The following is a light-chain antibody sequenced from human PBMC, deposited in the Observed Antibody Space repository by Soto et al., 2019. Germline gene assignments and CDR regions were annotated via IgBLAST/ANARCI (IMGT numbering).Light chain of an antibody. CDR3: QQYGSSPWT. V-gene: IGKV3-20*01. Sequence: EIVLTQSPGTLSLSPGERATLSCRASQSVPSNYLTWYQQKPGQAPRLLIYGASSRATGIPDRFSGSGSGTDFTLTISRLEPEDFAVYYCQQYGSSPWTFGQGTKVDIK. CDR2: GAS. J-gene: IGKJ1*01. CDR1: QSVPSNY.